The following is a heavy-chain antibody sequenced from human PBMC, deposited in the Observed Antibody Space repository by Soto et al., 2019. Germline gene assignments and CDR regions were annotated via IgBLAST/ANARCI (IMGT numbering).Heavy chain of an antibody. CDR1: GFSFNNYA. Sequence: GGSLRLSCAASGFSFNNYAMNWVRQAPGKGLDWVSSISGSGDISYNADSVKGRFTISRDNSNNTLFLQMNSLRAEDSAVYYCARPYGGKIGDAPDLWGPGTMVTVSS. CDR2: ISGSGDIS. D-gene: IGHD4-17*01. J-gene: IGHJ3*01. V-gene: IGHV3-23*01. CDR3: ARPYGGKIGDAPDL.